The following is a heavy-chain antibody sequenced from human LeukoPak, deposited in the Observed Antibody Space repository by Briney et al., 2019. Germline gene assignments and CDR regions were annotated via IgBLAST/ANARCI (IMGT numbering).Heavy chain of an antibody. D-gene: IGHD3-22*01. Sequence: EASVKVSCKASGYTFTSYGISWVRQAPGQGLEWMGWISAYNGDTNFAQKFQGRVTMTTDTSTSTAYMELRSLRSDDTAVYYCARDRYYYDSSGYYLFDYWGQGTLVTVSS. CDR1: GYTFTSYG. CDR3: ARDRYYYDSSGYYLFDY. CDR2: ISAYNGDT. V-gene: IGHV1-18*01. J-gene: IGHJ4*02.